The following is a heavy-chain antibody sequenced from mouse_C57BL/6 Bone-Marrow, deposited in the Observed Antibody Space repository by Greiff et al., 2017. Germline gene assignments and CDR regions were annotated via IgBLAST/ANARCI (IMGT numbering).Heavy chain of an antibody. D-gene: IGHD2-4*01. J-gene: IGHJ1*03. CDR3: ASCYDDYEGWYFDV. V-gene: IGHV1-81*01. CDR2: IYPRSGNI. Sequence: VQLQQSGAELARPGASVKLSCKASGYTFTSYGISWVKQRTGQGLEWIGVIYPRSGNIYHNEKLKGKATLTADKSSSTAYMELRSLTSEDSAVYFCASCYDDYEGWYFDVWGTGATVTVSA. CDR1: GYTFTSYG.